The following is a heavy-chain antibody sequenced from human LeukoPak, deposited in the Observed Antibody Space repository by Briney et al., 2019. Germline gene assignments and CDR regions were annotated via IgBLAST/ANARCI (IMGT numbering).Heavy chain of an antibody. Sequence: SQTLSLTCTVSGGSISSGSYYWSWIRQPAGKGLEWIGRFYTSGSTNYNPSLKSRVTISVDTSKNQFSLKLSSVTAADTAVYYCARASSGYFVADEYFQHWGQGTLVTVSS. CDR1: GGSISSGSYY. CDR2: FYTSGST. V-gene: IGHV4-61*02. J-gene: IGHJ1*01. CDR3: ARASSGYFVADEYFQH. D-gene: IGHD3-22*01.